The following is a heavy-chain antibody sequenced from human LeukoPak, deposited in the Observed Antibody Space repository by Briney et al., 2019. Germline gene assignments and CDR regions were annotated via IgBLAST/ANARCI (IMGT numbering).Heavy chain of an antibody. D-gene: IGHD6-19*01. CDR3: AEESYQGLFKPFDY. Sequence: GGSLRLSCAASGFTFTSYAMSWVRQAPGKGLEWVSGISGSGGTTNYAYSVKGRFTISRDNSKNTLYLQMNSLKVEDTAVYYCAEESYQGLFKPFDYWGQGTLVTVSS. V-gene: IGHV3-23*01. J-gene: IGHJ4*02. CDR2: ISGSGGTT. CDR1: GFTFTSYA.